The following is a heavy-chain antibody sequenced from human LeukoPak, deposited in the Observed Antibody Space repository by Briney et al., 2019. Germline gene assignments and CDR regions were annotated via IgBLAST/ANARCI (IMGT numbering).Heavy chain of an antibody. V-gene: IGHV3-23*01. CDR3: AKALTSYCSGGTCYLVN. CDR2: IYENGGTT. D-gene: IGHD2-15*01. J-gene: IGHJ4*02. CDR1: GFTFRSHA. Sequence: GGSLRLSCVGSGFTFRSHAMSWVRQAPEKGLEFVSGIYENGGTTYYADSVKGRFTISRDNSKNTLYLQMSSLRAEDTAVYFCAKALTSYCSGGTCYLVNWGQGALVTVSS.